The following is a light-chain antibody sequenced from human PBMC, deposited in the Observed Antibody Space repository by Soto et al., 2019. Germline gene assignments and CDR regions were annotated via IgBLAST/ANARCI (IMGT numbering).Light chain of an antibody. Sequence: DIHMTQSPSTLSLSVGDRGTITFLASQTISSWLAWYQQKPGKAPKLLIYKASTLKSGVPSRFSGSGSGTEFTLTTSSLQPDDFATYYYQHYNSYSEAFGQGTKVDI. CDR1: QTISSW. CDR2: KAS. J-gene: IGKJ1*01. CDR3: QHYNSYSEA. V-gene: IGKV1-5*03.